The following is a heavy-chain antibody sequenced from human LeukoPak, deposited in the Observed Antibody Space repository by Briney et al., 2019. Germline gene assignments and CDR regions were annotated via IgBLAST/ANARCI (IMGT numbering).Heavy chain of an antibody. Sequence: ASVKVSFKVSGYTLTELSMHWVRQAPGKGLEWMGGFDPEDGETIYAQKFQGRVTMTEDTSTDTAYMELSSLRSEDTAVYYCASTPRQDSSGYYYYWGQGTLVTVSS. CDR2: FDPEDGET. V-gene: IGHV1-24*01. CDR3: ASTPRQDSSGYYYY. J-gene: IGHJ4*02. CDR1: GYTLTELS. D-gene: IGHD3-22*01.